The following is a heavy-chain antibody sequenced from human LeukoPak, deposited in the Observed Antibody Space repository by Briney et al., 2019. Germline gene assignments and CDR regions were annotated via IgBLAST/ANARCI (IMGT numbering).Heavy chain of an antibody. Sequence: PGGSLRLSCAASTLSFSRYPMGWVRQAPGKGLEWVSGISAGGDGTYHADPVKGRFTISRDNSKNTLFLQMNSLRAEDTAVYYCARGPSYGDRSDFLDYWGQGTLVTVSS. D-gene: IGHD4/OR15-4a*01. CDR1: TLSFSRYP. CDR3: ARGPSYGDRSDFLDY. CDR2: ISAGGDGT. J-gene: IGHJ4*02. V-gene: IGHV3-23*01.